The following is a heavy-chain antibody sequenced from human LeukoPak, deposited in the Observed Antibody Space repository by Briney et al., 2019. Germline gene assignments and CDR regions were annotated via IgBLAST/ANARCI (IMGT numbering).Heavy chain of an antibody. CDR2: TSYDGIHK. CDR1: RFTFSRSA. D-gene: IGHD3-10*01. J-gene: IGHJ4*02. Sequence: PGRSLRLSCTDSRFTFSRSAMHWVRQAPGKGLEWVAVTSYDGIHKYYADSVQGRFTISRDNSKNTLYLQMNSLRVEDTAVYYCARDNIAGSGSSDWGQGTLVTVST. CDR3: ARDNIAGSGSSD. V-gene: IGHV3-30-3*01.